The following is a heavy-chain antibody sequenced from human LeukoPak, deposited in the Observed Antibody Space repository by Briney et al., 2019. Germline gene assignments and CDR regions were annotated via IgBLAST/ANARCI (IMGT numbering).Heavy chain of an antibody. D-gene: IGHD2-2*01. Sequence: GGSLRLSCAAAGFTFRSYELNWVREAPGKGLEWISYIGSSGSTLYTAHSVKGRFTSSRDNAKNSLYRQMTSLTAEDTAAYYCARETCTTTRCYYYYYNYMDVWGKGTTVTVSS. J-gene: IGHJ6*03. CDR2: IGSSGSTL. CDR1: GFTFRSYE. CDR3: ARETCTTTRCYYYYYNYMDV. V-gene: IGHV3-48*03.